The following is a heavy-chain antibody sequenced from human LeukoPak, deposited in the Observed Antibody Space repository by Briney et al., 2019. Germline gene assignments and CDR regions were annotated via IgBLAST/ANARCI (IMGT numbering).Heavy chain of an antibody. Sequence: ASVKVSCKASGYTFTSYDINWVRQATGQGLEWMGWMNPNSGNTGYAQKFQGRVTITRNTSISTAYMQLSSLRSEDTAVYYCARGVSGCCFPHYVYYYTDVCGRGTTVTVSS. CDR1: GYTFTSYD. J-gene: IGHJ6*03. CDR2: MNPNSGNT. CDR3: ARGVSGCCFPHYVYYYTDV. V-gene: IGHV1-8*03. D-gene: IGHD6-19*01.